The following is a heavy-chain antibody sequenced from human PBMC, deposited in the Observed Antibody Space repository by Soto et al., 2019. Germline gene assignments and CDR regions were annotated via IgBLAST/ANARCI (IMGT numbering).Heavy chain of an antibody. V-gene: IGHV1-2*02. J-gene: IGHJ4*02. Sequence: GASVKVSCKASGYTFTGHYINRGGKAPGQGPEWMGEIGRARGDTRYALEFQVRVTMTRDTSITTVYMELNNLRPDDTAVYYCGRGRSGPLVVFYWCQGTPVTVSS. CDR3: GRGRSGPLVVFY. CDR1: GYTFTGHY. CDR2: IGRARGDT. D-gene: IGHD1-26*01.